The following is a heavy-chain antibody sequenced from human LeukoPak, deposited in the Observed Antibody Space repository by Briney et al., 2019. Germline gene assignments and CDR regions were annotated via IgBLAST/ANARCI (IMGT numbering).Heavy chain of an antibody. CDR3: ARSLAYYGSGSYRY. J-gene: IGHJ4*02. V-gene: IGHV3-48*04. D-gene: IGHD3-10*01. Sequence: GGSLRLSCAASGFTLSSYSMNWVRQAPGKGLEWVSYISSSGSTIYYADSVKGRFTISRDNAKNSLYLQMNSLRAEDTAVYYCARSLAYYGSGSYRYWGQGTLVTVSS. CDR2: ISSSGSTI. CDR1: GFTLSSYS.